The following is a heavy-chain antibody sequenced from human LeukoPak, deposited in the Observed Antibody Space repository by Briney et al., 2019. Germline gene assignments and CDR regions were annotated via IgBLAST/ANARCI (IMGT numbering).Heavy chain of an antibody. Sequence: GGSLRLSCAASGFTFSSYAMSWVRQAPGEGLEWVSAISGSGGSTYYADSVKGRFTISRDNSKDTLYLQMNSLRAEDTAVYYCAKKSIAARWSPNDYWGQGTLVTVSS. CDR3: AKKSIAARWSPNDY. D-gene: IGHD6-6*01. CDR2: ISGSGGST. V-gene: IGHV3-23*01. J-gene: IGHJ4*02. CDR1: GFTFSSYA.